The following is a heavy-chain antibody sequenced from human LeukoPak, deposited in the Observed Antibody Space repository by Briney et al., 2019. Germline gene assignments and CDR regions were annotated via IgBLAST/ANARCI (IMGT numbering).Heavy chain of an antibody. J-gene: IGHJ6*03. V-gene: IGHV3-23*01. D-gene: IGHD2-2*01. CDR1: GFTFSSYA. CDR2: ISGSGGST. CDR3: AKGPNAPTYYYYYMDV. Sequence: PGGSLRLSCAASGFTFSSYAMSWVRQAPGKGLEWVSAISGSGGSTYYADSVKGRFTIPRDNSKNTLYLQMNSLRAEDTAVYYCAKGPNAPTYYYYYMDVWGKGTTVTVSS.